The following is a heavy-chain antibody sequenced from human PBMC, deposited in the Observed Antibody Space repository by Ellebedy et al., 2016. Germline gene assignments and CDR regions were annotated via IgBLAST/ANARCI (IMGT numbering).Heavy chain of an antibody. D-gene: IGHD6-13*01. Sequence: GGSLRLXCVASGFTFSSYDMHWVRQATGKGLEWVSGIETAGDTYYPDSVKGRFTISREKAKNSLYLQMNNLRAEDTAVYYCARGGAAGSRIVFYYYGMDVWGQGTTVTVSS. CDR2: IETAGDT. V-gene: IGHV3-13*01. CDR1: GFTFSSYD. J-gene: IGHJ6*02. CDR3: ARGGAAGSRIVFYYYGMDV.